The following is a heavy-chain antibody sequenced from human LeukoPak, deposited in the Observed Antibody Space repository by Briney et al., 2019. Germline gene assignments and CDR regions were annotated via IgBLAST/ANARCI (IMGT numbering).Heavy chain of an antibody. CDR3: AKELSQFDY. D-gene: IGHD3-10*01. CDR2: ISGGGGST. CDR1: GFTFSSDA. J-gene: IGHJ4*02. V-gene: IGHV3-23*01. Sequence: GGSLRLSCAASGFTFSSDAMSWVRQAPGKGLEWVSGISGGGGSTYFADSVKGRFTISGDNSKNTLYLQMNSLRAEDTAVYYCAKELSQFDYWGQGTLVTVSS.